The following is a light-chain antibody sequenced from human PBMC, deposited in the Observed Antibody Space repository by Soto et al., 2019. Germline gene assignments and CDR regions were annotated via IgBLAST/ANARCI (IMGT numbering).Light chain of an antibody. CDR3: DQYHNFPRM. Sequence: TKNCRASQSINGWLAWYQQKPGQAPNLLIYKASTLESGVPSRFSGSGSGTEFNLSLSSLQPCEFATYICDQYHNFPRMFGQGTKVDIK. CDR1: QSINGW. V-gene: IGKV1-5*03. J-gene: IGKJ1*01. CDR2: KAS.